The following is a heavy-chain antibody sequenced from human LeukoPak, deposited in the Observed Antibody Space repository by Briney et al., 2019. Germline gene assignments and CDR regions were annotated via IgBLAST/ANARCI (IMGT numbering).Heavy chain of an antibody. V-gene: IGHV4-34*01. Sequence: KSSETLSLTCAVYGGSFSGYYWSWIRQPPGKGLEWIGEINHSGSTNYNPSLKSRVTISLDTSKDQFSLKLSSVTAADTAMYYCVRGRGWGLDHFDYWGQGTLVTVSS. J-gene: IGHJ4*02. CDR2: INHSGST. D-gene: IGHD3-10*01. CDR1: GGSFSGYY. CDR3: VRGRGWGLDHFDY.